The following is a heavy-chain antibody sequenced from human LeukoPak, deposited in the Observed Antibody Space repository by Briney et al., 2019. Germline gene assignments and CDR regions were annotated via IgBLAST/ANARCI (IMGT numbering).Heavy chain of an antibody. J-gene: IGHJ4*02. Sequence: GGSLRLTCAASGFTFSSYSMNWVRQAPGKGLEWVSSISSSSSYIYYADSVKGRFTISRDNAKNSLYLQMNSLRAEDTAVYYCARPSRVLECLLSPFDYWGQGTLVTVSS. CDR2: ISSSSSYI. D-gene: IGHD3-3*01. V-gene: IGHV3-21*01. CDR1: GFTFSSYS. CDR3: ARPSRVLECLLSPFDY.